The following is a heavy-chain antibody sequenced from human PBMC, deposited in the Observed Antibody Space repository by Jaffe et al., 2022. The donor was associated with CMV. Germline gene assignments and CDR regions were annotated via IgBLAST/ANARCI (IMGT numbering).Heavy chain of an antibody. Sequence: QVQLQESGPGLVKPSETLSLTCTVSGGSISSYYWSWIRQPPGKGLEWIGYIYYSGSTNYNPSLKSRVTISVDTSKNQFSLKLSSVTAADTAVYYCARVRGYSRYYFDYWGQGTLVTVSS. CDR2: IYYSGST. V-gene: IGHV4-59*01. CDR3: ARVRGYSRYYFDY. D-gene: IGHD5-18*01. CDR1: GGSISSYY. J-gene: IGHJ4*02.